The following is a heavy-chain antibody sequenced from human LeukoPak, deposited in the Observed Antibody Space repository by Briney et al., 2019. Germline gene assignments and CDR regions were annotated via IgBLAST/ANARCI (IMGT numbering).Heavy chain of an antibody. J-gene: IGHJ5*02. CDR2: INPSGGST. CDR3: ARARLRGGVDP. Sequence: ASVKVSCKASGYTFIGYYMHWVRQATGRGLEWMGIINPSGGSTSYAQKFQGRVTMTRDMSTSTVYMELSSLRSEDTAVYYCARARLRGGVDPWGQGTLVTVSS. V-gene: IGHV1-46*01. CDR1: GYTFIGYY. D-gene: IGHD2-21*01.